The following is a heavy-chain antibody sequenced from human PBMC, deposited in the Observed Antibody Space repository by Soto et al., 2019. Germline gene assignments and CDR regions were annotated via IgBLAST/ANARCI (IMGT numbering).Heavy chain of an antibody. Sequence: QVQLVQSGAEVKKPGASVKVSCKASGYTFTSHGISWVRQAPGQGLEWMGWISAYNGNQNHAQQLQGGVNMTSDTASSTADMQLRSLRSDDTAEYYCARERGMLGYCSGGSRPADYWGQGTLVTV. D-gene: IGHD2-15*01. J-gene: IGHJ4*02. CDR3: ARERGMLGYCSGGSRPADY. V-gene: IGHV1-18*01. CDR1: GYTFTSHG. CDR2: ISAYNGNQ.